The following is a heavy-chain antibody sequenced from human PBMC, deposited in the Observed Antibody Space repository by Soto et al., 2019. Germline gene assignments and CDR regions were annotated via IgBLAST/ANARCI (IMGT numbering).Heavy chain of an antibody. V-gene: IGHV3-11*01. CDR3: ARAGVKGDCSGGRCYSDDFDY. D-gene: IGHD2-15*01. Sequence: GGSLRLSCAASGFTFSDYYMSWIRQAPGKGLEWVSYISSSGSTIYYADSVKGRFTISRDNAKNSLYLQMNSLRAEDTAVYYCARAGVKGDCSGGRCYSDDFDYWGQGNLVTFSS. J-gene: IGHJ4*02. CDR2: ISSSGSTI. CDR1: GFTFSDYY.